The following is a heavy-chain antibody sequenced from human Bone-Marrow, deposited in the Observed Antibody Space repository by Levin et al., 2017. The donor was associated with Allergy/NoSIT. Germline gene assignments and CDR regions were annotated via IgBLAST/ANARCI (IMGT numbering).Heavy chain of an antibody. D-gene: IGHD3-9*01. CDR1: GGSISSGSYF. J-gene: IGHJ5*02. V-gene: IGHV4-61*02. CDR3: ARGHHYDILTGYYSEGWFDP. CDR2: ISTSGST. Sequence: SETLSITCTVSGGSISSGSYFWTWIRQPAGKGLEWIGRISTSGSTNYNPSLKSRVSILVDTSKNQVSLKLSSVTAADTAVYYCARGHHYDILTGYYSEGWFDPWGQGTLVTVSS.